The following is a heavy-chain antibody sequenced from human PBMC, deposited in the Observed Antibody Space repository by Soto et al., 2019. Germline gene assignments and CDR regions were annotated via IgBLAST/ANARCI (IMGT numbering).Heavy chain of an antibody. CDR2: ISYDGSNK. V-gene: IGHV3-30*18. D-gene: IGHD4-4*01. Sequence: PGGSLRLSCAASGFTFSSYGMHWVRQAPGKGLEWVAVISYDGSNKNYADSVKGRLTISRDNSKNTLNLKMNSLRAEDTALYYCAKDLYSNGQGYYYYYMDVWGKGTTVTVSS. J-gene: IGHJ6*03. CDR3: AKDLYSNGQGYYYYYMDV. CDR1: GFTFSSYG.